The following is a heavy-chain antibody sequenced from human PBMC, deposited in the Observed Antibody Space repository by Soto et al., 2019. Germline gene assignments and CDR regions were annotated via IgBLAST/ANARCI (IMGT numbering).Heavy chain of an antibody. D-gene: IGHD2-15*01. CDR1: GGSFSGYF. CDR3: AREGAYCSGDRCSLVDY. CDR2: VNRDGGT. V-gene: IGHV4-34*01. J-gene: IGHJ4*02. Sequence: SETLSLTCAVYGGSFSGYFWSWIRQPPGKGLEWIGEVNRDGGTNYNPSLESRVTISIDTSRNHFSLKLSSVTAADTAIYYCAREGAYCSGDRCSLVDYWGQGTLVTVSS.